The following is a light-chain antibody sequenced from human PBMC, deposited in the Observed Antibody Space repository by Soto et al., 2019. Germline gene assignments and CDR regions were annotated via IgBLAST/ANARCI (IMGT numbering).Light chain of an antibody. CDR2: EVS. CDR1: SSDVGNYNS. CDR3: SSYAGSNTLHV. V-gene: IGLV2-14*01. J-gene: IGLJ1*01. Sequence: QAVLTQPASVSGSPGQSITISCTGTSSDVGNYNSVSWYQQYPGKAPKLMIHEVSNRPSGVSSRFSGSKSGNTASLTISGLQAEDEADYYCSSYAGSNTLHVFGTGTKLTVL.